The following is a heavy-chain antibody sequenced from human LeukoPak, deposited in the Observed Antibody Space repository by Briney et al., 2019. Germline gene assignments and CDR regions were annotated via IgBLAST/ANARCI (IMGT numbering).Heavy chain of an antibody. D-gene: IGHD1-26*01. CDR1: GFTFTDYY. J-gene: IGHJ4*02. CDR3: ARDSGSALDH. Sequence: ASVKVSCKASGFTFTDYYMHWVRQAPGQGLEWMGWIKPNSGGTNYAQKFQGRVTMTRDTSIGTGYMELSRLRSDDTAVYYCARDSGSALDHWAQGTLVTVSS. V-gene: IGHV1-2*02. CDR2: IKPNSGGT.